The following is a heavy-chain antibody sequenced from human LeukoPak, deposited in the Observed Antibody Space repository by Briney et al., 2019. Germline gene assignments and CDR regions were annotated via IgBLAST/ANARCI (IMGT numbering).Heavy chain of an antibody. Sequence: SETLSLTCAVYGGSFSGYYWSWIRQPPGKGLEWIGEINHSGSTNYNPSLKSRVTISVDTSKNQFSLKLSSVTAADTAVYYCARGSRTYCTNGVCPGASFDPWGQGTLVTVSS. V-gene: IGHV4-34*01. D-gene: IGHD2-8*01. CDR1: GGSFSGYY. CDR3: ARGSRTYCTNGVCPGASFDP. J-gene: IGHJ5*02. CDR2: INHSGST.